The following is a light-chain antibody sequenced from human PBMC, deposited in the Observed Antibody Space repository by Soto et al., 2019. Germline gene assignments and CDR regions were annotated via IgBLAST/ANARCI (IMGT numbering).Light chain of an antibody. J-gene: IGKJ2*01. CDR3: QHSYSIPFT. Sequence: DIQMTQSPSSLSSSVGDRVTITCRASQNIYSYLNWYQQKPGTAPKLLIYTASNLQRGVPSKFSGSGSGTDFTLTISSLQPEDFATYYCQHSYSIPFTFGQGTKLKI. V-gene: IGKV1-39*01. CDR1: QNIYSY. CDR2: TAS.